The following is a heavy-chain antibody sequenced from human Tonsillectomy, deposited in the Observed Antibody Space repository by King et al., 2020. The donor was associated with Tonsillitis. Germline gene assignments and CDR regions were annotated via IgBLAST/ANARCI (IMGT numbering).Heavy chain of an antibody. CDR1: GYSFTTYW. CDR3: ARCNLYGNNHVDY. V-gene: IGHV5-10-1*03. Sequence: VQLVESGAEVKKPGESLRISCKGSGYSFTTYWIIWVRQMPGKGLEWMGSIDPSDSYINYSPSFQGHVTISSDKSISTAYLQWSSLKASDTAIYYCARCNLYGNNHVDYWGQGTLVTVSS. D-gene: IGHD1-14*01. J-gene: IGHJ4*02. CDR2: IDPSDSYI.